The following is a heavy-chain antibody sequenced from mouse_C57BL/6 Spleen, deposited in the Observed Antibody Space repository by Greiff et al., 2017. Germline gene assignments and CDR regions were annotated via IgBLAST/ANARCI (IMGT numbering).Heavy chain of an antibody. CDR3: TSSRPALFAY. Sequence: VQLQESGAELVRPGASVTLSCKASGYTFTDYEMHWVKQTPVHGLEWIGAIDPETGGTAYNQKFKGKAILTADKSSSTAYMELRSLTSEDSAVYYCTSSRPALFAYWGQGTLVTVSA. CDR1: GYTFTDYE. V-gene: IGHV1-15*01. D-gene: IGHD6-2*01. J-gene: IGHJ3*01. CDR2: IDPETGGT.